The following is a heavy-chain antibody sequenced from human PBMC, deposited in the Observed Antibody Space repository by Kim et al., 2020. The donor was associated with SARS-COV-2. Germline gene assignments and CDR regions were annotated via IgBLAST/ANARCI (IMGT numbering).Heavy chain of an antibody. D-gene: IGHD4-17*01. Sequence: PALKSRATIPVDTSKTQFSLKLSSVNAADTAVYYCARTPYGDYGGWFDPWGQGTLVTVSS. V-gene: IGHV4-34*04. CDR3: ARTPYGDYGGWFDP. J-gene: IGHJ5*02.